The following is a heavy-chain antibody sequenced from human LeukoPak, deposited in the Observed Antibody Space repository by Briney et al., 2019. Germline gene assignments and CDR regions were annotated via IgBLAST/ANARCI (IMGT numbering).Heavy chain of an antibody. CDR1: GYTFTSYD. CDR2: MNPNSGNT. CDR3: AREGVLIRYFDWLSRGYYGMDV. Sequence: ASVKVSCKASGYTFTSYDINWVRQATGQGLEWMGWMNPNSGNTGYAQKFQGRVTMTRNTSISTAYMELSSLRSEDTAVYYCAREGVLIRYFDWLSRGYYGMDVWGQGTTVTVSS. V-gene: IGHV1-8*01. D-gene: IGHD3-9*01. J-gene: IGHJ6*02.